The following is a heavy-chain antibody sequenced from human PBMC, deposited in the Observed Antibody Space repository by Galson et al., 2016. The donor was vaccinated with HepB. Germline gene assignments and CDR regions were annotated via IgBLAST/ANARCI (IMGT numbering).Heavy chain of an antibody. D-gene: IGHD2-2*01. V-gene: IGHV3-23*01. CDR1: GFTFSDYA. J-gene: IGHJ4*02. Sequence: SCAASGFTFSDYAMSWVRQAPGKGLEWVSGIGGNGGSTYYADSVKGRFTISRDNSKNTLSLQMNSLRAEDTALYYCAKGARSIVLVPPAPCDYWGQGTLVTVSS. CDR3: AKGARSIVLVPPAPCDY. CDR2: IGGNGGST.